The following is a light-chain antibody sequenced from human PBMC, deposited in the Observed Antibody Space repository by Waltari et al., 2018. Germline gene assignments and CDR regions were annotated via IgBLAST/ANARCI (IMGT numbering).Light chain of an antibody. CDR1: QGINTE. J-gene: IGKJ3*01. V-gene: IGKV1-27*01. Sequence: DIQMTQSPSSLSASVGDRVTVTCRASQGINTELSWYQQKPGKAPTLLIYAASSLQTGVSSRFSGSGSGTDFTLTISSLQPEDVATYYCQQDYTTPFTFGPGTKLDIK. CDR3: QQDYTTPFT. CDR2: AAS.